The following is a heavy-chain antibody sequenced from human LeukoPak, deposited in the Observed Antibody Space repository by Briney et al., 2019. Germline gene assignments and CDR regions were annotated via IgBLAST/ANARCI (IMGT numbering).Heavy chain of an antibody. J-gene: IGHJ4*02. CDR2: IYYSGST. V-gene: IGHV4-38-2*02. D-gene: IGHD3-10*01. Sequence: SETLSLTCTVSGYSISSGYYWGWIRQPPGKGLEWIGSIYYSGSTYYNPSLKSRVAISVDTSKNQFSLKLSSVTAADTAVYYCARRGSGSYYTGGYYFDYWGQGTLVTVSS. CDR1: GYSISSGYY. CDR3: ARRGSGSYYTGGYYFDY.